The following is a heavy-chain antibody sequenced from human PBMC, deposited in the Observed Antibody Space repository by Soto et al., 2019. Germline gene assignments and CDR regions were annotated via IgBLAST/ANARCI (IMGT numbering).Heavy chain of an antibody. V-gene: IGHV1-69*13. Sequence: SAVKVTCNAAGGTFSSYAISWVRQAPRQGLAWLGGIIPIFGTANYAQKSQRRVTLTADESTSTAYMELSSLRSEDTAVYYCARDHQVGIQLCQPFEYYGMDVWGQGTTVTVSS. D-gene: IGHD5-18*01. CDR3: ARDHQVGIQLCQPFEYYGMDV. J-gene: IGHJ6*02. CDR1: GGTFSSYA. CDR2: IIPIFGTA.